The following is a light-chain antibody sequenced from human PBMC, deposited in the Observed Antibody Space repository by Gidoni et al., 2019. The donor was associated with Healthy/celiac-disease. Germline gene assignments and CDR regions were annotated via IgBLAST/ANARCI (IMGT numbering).Light chain of an antibody. J-gene: IGKJ2*01. CDR3: QQYNNWPPVT. V-gene: IGKV3-15*01. CDR1: QSVSSN. Sequence: EIVMTQSPATLPVSPGERATLSCRASQSVSSNLSWYQQKPGQAPRLLIYGASTRATGIPARFSGSGSGTEFTLTISSLQSEDFAVYYCQQYNNWPPVTFGQGTKLEIK. CDR2: GAS.